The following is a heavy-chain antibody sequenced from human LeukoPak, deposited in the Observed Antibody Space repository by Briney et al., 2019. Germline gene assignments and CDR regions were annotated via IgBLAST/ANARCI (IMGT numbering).Heavy chain of an antibody. CDR3: ARATSNYYDSSGYYSTRYFDL. Sequence: SGTLSLTCAVSGGSISSSNWWSWVRQPPGKGLEWIGEIYHSGSTNYNPSLKSRVTISVDKSKNQFFLKLSSVTAADTAVYYCARATSNYYDSSGYYSTRYFDLWGRGTLVTVSS. CDR2: IYHSGST. CDR1: GGSISSSNW. D-gene: IGHD3-22*01. V-gene: IGHV4-4*02. J-gene: IGHJ2*01.